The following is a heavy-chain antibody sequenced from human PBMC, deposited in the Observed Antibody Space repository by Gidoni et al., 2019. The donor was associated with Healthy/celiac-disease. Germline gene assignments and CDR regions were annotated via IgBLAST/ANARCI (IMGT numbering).Heavy chain of an antibody. V-gene: IGHV3-64*01. D-gene: IGHD3-22*01. CDR2: ISGNGGST. CDR3: ARTYYYDSSGYPLASYYYYYGMDV. J-gene: IGHJ6*02. Sequence: EVQLVESGGGLVQPGGSLRLSCAASGFTFSSYAMHWVRQAPGKGLEYVSAISGNGGSTYYANSVKGRFTISRDNSKNTLYLQMGSLRAEDMAVYYCARTYYYDSSGYPLASYYYYYGMDVWGQGTTVTVSS. CDR1: GFTFSSYA.